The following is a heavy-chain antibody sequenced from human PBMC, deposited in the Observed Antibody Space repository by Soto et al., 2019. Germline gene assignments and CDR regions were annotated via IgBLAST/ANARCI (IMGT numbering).Heavy chain of an antibody. CDR1: GDNVSSNSVT. CDR3: ASSGRYSSAWGGSLYD. V-gene: IGHV6-1*01. D-gene: IGHD2-15*01. Sequence: SQTLSLTCAISGDNVSSNSVTWNWIRQSPSRGLEWLGRTYYRSKWYHDYAVFVKSRIIIDPDTSKNQFSLHLNSVTPEDTAVYYCASSGRYSSAWGGSLYDWGHGTLVTVAS. J-gene: IGHJ4*01. CDR2: TYYRSKWYH.